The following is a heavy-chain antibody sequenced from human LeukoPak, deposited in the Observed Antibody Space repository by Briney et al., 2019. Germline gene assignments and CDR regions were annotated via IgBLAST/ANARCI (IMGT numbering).Heavy chain of an antibody. CDR1: RFTFSNYW. CDR3: ARSSLGAYDY. V-gene: IGHV3-7*01. Sequence: GGSLRLSCAASRFTFSNYWMIWVRQAPGKGLEWVASIKEDGSAKYYVDSVKGRFTISRDNTKNSLDLQMNSLRAEDTAVYYCARSSLGAYDYWGQGTLVTVSS. J-gene: IGHJ4*02. D-gene: IGHD3-16*01. CDR2: IKEDGSAK.